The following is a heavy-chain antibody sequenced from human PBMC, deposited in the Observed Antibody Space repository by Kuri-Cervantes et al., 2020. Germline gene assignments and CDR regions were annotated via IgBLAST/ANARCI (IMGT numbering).Heavy chain of an antibody. CDR3: ARIYCSGGSCYGMDV. Sequence: SGPTLVKPTQTLTLTCTFSGFSLSTSGVGVGWIRQPPGKALEWLARIDWDDDKYYSTSLKTRLTISKDTSKNQVVLTMTNMDPVDTATYYCARIYCSGGSCYGMDVWGQGTTVTVSS. J-gene: IGHJ6*02. D-gene: IGHD2-15*01. CDR1: GFSLSTSGVG. CDR2: IDWDDDK. V-gene: IGHV2-70*11.